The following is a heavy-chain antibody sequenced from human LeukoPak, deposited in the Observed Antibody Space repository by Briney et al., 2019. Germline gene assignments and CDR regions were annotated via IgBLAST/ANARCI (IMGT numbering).Heavy chain of an antibody. J-gene: IGHJ4*02. CDR3: AHGAMYQLDY. CDR2: IIGGGGST. CDR1: GFTFSSYW. D-gene: IGHD2-2*01. V-gene: IGHV3-23*01. Sequence: GGSLRLSCAASGFTFSSYWMSWVRQAPGKGLEWVSGIIGGGGSTYYADSVKGRFTISGDNSRNTLFLQMNSLRAEDTAVYYCAHGAMYQLDYWGQGTLVTVSS.